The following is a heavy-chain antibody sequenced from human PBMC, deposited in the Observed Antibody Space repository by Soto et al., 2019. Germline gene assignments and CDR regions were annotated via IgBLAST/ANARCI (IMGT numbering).Heavy chain of an antibody. CDR1: GFTFSSYG. J-gene: IGHJ4*02. CDR2: IWYDGRNK. CDR3: AKGTWEKGANLIVGAALPDY. V-gene: IGHV3-30*02. Sequence: GGSLRLSCAASGFTFSSYGMHWVRQAPGKGLEWVAVIWYDGRNKYNADSVKGRFTISRDNSKNTLYLQMNSLRAEDTAVYYFAKGTWEKGANLIVGAALPDYWGQGTLVTVSS. D-gene: IGHD1-26*01.